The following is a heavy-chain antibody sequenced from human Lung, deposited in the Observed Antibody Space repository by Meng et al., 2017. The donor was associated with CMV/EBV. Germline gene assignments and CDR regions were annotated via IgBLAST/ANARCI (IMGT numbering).Heavy chain of an antibody. Sequence: QVEWRGSGPALGTPSVTLSLTCAVSGDSITNHNWWAWVRQPPGKGLEWIGEIPHRGSSAYNPSLKSRVSMSIDKSKNQFSLKLTSVTTADTAVYHCLRRSGGSVWGQGTLVTVSS. CDR1: GDSITNHNW. D-gene: IGHD3-10*01. CDR2: IPHRGSS. V-gene: IGHV4-4*02. J-gene: IGHJ1*01. CDR3: LRRSGGSV.